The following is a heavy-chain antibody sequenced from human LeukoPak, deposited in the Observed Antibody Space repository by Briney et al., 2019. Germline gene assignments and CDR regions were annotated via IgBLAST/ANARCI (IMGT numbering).Heavy chain of an antibody. CDR1: GYTFTSYY. CDR3: ARGAAGFLDYMDV. CDR2: INPSGGST. J-gene: IGHJ6*03. V-gene: IGHV1-46*01. Sequence: ASVKVSCKASGYTFTSYYMHWVRQAPGQGLEWMGIINPSGGSTSYAQKFQGSVTMTRDMSTSTVYMELSSLRSEDTAVYYCARGAAGFLDYMDVWGKGTTVTVSS. D-gene: IGHD3-3*01.